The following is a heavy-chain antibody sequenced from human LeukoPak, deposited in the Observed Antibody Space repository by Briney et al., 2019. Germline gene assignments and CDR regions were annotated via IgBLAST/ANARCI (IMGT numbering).Heavy chain of an antibody. Sequence: SETLSLTCTVSGESISGFYWTWIRQPPGKGLEWIGYIYYSGSTNYNPSLKSRVTISVDTSKNQFSLKLSSVTAADTAVYYCARDRSGMATISGWGQGTLVTVSS. J-gene: IGHJ4*02. D-gene: IGHD5-24*01. CDR1: GESISGFY. CDR3: ARDRSGMATISG. CDR2: IYYSGST. V-gene: IGHV4-59*01.